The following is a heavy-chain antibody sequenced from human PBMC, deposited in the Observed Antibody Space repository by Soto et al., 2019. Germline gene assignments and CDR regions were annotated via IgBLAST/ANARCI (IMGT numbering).Heavy chain of an antibody. CDR3: ARDGDRLLKYFQH. CDR2: ISEGGTTI. D-gene: IGHD3-10*01. J-gene: IGHJ1*01. CDR1: GFTFSDYY. Sequence: GGSLRLSCAGSGFTFSDYYMSWIRQAPGKGLEWVSHISEGGTTIYYSDSVKGRFTVSRDDAKNSLYLQMNSLRAEDTAVYYCARDGDRLLKYFQHWGQGTLVTVSS. V-gene: IGHV3-11*04.